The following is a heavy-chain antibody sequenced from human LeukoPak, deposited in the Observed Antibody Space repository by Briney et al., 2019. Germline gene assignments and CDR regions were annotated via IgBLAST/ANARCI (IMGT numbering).Heavy chain of an antibody. V-gene: IGHV1-8*03. CDR3: VREGLDY. J-gene: IGHJ4*02. Sequence: ASVKVSCKASGYTFNSYDINWVRQATGQGLERMGYMNPNSDKTAYAQKFRGRISITTNTTIGTAYMELSSLRSEDTAVYYCVREGLDYWGQGTLVTVSS. CDR2: MNPNSDKT. CDR1: GYTFNSYD.